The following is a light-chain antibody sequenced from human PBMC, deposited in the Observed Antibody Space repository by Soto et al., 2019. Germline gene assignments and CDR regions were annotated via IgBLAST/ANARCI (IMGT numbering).Light chain of an antibody. CDR1: QSVRSNY. Sequence: EIVLTQSPGTLSLSPGDRATLSCRASQSVRSNYLAWYRQKPGQAPRLLLYGASSRATGIPDRFSGSGSGTDFTLTISRLEPEDFAVYYCQRYATSPPLTFGGGTKVEIK. CDR3: QRYATSPPLT. V-gene: IGKV3-20*01. J-gene: IGKJ4*01. CDR2: GAS.